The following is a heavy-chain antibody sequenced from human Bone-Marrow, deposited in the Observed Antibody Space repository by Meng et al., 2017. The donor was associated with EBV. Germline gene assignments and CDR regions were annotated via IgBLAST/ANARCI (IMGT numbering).Heavy chain of an antibody. CDR3: AREAPDGYNPMPPVY. CDR1: GYTFTSYA. D-gene: IGHD5-24*01. CDR2: INTNTGNP. J-gene: IGHJ4*02. Sequence: LVTSGYELKKPGASVKVSCKASGYTFTSYAMNWVRQAPGQGLEWMGWINTNTGNPTYAQGFTGRFVFSLDTSVSTAYLQISSLKAEDTAVYYCAREAPDGYNPMPPVYWGQGTLVTVSS. V-gene: IGHV7-4-1*02.